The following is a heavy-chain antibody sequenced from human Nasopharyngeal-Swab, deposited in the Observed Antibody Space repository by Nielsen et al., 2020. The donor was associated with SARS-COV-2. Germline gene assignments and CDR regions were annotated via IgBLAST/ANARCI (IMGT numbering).Heavy chain of an antibody. CDR3: ARGAFDYVWGSYRSAASPPARDAFDI. V-gene: IGHV4-30-2*01. Sequence: SETLSPTGAASGGSISSGGYSWSGIRQPPGKGREWIGYIYQSGSTNYNLSLKSRVTISVDRSKNQFSLKLSSVTAADTAVYYCARGAFDYVWGSYRSAASPPARDAFDIWGQGTMVTVSS. CDR1: GGSISSGGYS. CDR2: IYQSGST. J-gene: IGHJ3*02. D-gene: IGHD3-16*02.